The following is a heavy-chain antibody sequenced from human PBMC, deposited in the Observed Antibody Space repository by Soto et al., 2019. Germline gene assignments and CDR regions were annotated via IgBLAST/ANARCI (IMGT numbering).Heavy chain of an antibody. CDR1: GFTFNDYS. J-gene: IGHJ6*02. CDR2: ISSSGTYI. D-gene: IGHD3-10*01. V-gene: IGHV3-21*01. CDR3: VRAGHVFDVHYYGMDL. Sequence: GGSLRLSCEASGFTFNDYSMDWVRQAPEKGLEWVSSISSSGTYIYYADSVKGRFAISRDNANNVMYLQMDTLRAEDTAVYYCVRAGHVFDVHYYGMDLWGQGTTVTAP.